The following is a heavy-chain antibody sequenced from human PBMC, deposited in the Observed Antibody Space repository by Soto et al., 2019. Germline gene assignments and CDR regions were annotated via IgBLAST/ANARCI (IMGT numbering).Heavy chain of an antibody. CDR2: IYPGDSDT. CDR1: GYSFPTFG. V-gene: IGHV5-51*01. Sequence: GESLKISCQGSGYSFPTFGIGWVRQMPGKGLEWMGVIYPGDSDTRYSPSFQGQVTMSADRSISTAYLQWTSLKASDTAIYYCARSGRNAYYNMDVWGQGTTVTVSS. J-gene: IGHJ6*02. CDR3: ARSGRNAYYNMDV. D-gene: IGHD3-16*01.